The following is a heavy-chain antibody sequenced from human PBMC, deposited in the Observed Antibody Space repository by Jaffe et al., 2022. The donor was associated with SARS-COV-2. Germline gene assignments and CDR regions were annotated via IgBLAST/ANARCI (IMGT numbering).Heavy chain of an antibody. CDR1: GFSFSGAD. CDR2: MTSKGYNPET. D-gene: IGHD2-2*01. Sequence: EMNVVESGGGLVQPGGSLKLSCAASGFSFSGADIHWVRQASGKGLEGVGRMTSKGYNPETRYPASVRGRFTISRDDSKNMAYLQMNSLKTEDTAVYYCSFYRPAYGMDVWGQGTTVTVSS. J-gene: IGHJ6*02. V-gene: IGHV3-73*01. CDR3: SFYRPAYGMDV.